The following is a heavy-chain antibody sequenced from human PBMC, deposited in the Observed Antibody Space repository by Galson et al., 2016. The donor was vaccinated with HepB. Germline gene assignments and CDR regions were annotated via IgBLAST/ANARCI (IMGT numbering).Heavy chain of an antibody. CDR1: GYTFPGYN. J-gene: IGHJ4*02. CDR3: ARRYHLLYYFFDN. CDR2: IIPIFATA. V-gene: IGHV1-69*06. Sequence: SVKVSCKASGYTFPGYNIHWVRQAPGQGLEWMGGIIPIFATANYAQKFQGRVTITADISMSTAYMELSSLRSEDTAVYYCARRYHLLYYFFDNWGQGTLVTVSS. D-gene: IGHD2-2*02.